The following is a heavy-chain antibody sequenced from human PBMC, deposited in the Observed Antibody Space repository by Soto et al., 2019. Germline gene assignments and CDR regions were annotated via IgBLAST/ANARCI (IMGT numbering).Heavy chain of an antibody. D-gene: IGHD3-3*01. Sequence: QVLLQESGPGLVKPSETLSLTCTVSGDSISGSYWSWTRQPPGQGLEWIGFISYRGITNYNPSLKSRVTISLDKSKNQFSLNLTSVTAADTAVYYCARQAAYYDVSCNYFYYMDVWGKGTTVTVSS. CDR1: GDSISGSY. V-gene: IGHV4-59*08. J-gene: IGHJ6*03. CDR3: ARQAAYYDVSCNYFYYMDV. CDR2: ISYRGIT.